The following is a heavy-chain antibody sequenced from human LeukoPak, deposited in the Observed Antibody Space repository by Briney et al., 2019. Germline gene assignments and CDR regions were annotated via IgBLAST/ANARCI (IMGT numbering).Heavy chain of an antibody. CDR2: INHSGST. V-gene: IGHV4-34*01. CDR1: GGSFSGYY. CDR3: ARGAGGATEVYYFDY. Sequence: SETLSLTCAVYGGSFSGYYWSWIRQPPGKGLEWIGEINHSGSTNYNPSLKGRVTISVDTSKNQFSLKLSSVTAADTAVYYCARGAGGATEVYYFDYWGQGTLVTVSS. D-gene: IGHD1-26*01. J-gene: IGHJ4*02.